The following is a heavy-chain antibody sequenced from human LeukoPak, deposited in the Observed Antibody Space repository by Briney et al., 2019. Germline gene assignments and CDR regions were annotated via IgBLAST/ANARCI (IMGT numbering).Heavy chain of an antibody. CDR2: ISSSSSYI. V-gene: IGHV3-21*01. D-gene: IGHD5-18*01. CDR3: ARSYTAMAHDAFDI. J-gene: IGHJ3*02. CDR1: GFTFSSYS. Sequence: GGSLRLSCAASGFTFSSYSMNSVRQAPGKGLEWVSSISSSSSYIYYADSVKGRFTISRDDAKNSLYLQMNSLRAEDTAVYYCARSYTAMAHDAFDIWGQGTMVTVSS.